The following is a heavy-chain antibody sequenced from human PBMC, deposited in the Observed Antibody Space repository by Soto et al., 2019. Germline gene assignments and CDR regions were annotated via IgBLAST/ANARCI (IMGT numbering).Heavy chain of an antibody. CDR1: GASVSSSHW. D-gene: IGHD2-2*01. CDR2: IYHVGFT. J-gene: IGHJ4*02. CDR3: ARVRPPTSTGPAAVLYYFDY. V-gene: IGHV4-4*02. Sequence: QVHLQESGPGLVKPSGTLSLTCGVSGASVSSSHWWTWVRQPPGKGLEWIGEIYHVGFTSYNPSRRGRGIMSMDQSRNQFSLKMSSVTAADTAVYYCARVRPPTSTGPAAVLYYFDYWGQGSLVTVSS.